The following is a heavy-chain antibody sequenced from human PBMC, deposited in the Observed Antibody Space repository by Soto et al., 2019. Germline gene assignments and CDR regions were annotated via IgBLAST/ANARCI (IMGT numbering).Heavy chain of an antibody. Sequence: EVQLVESGGGLVQPGRSLRLSCTASGFTFGDYAMSWFRQAPGKGLEWVGFIRSKAYGGTTEYAASVKGRFTISRDDSKSIAYLQMNSLKTEDTAVYYCTRAARLVVPAAIHYYFDYWGQGTLVTFSS. CDR1: GFTFGDYA. J-gene: IGHJ4*02. CDR3: TRAARLVVPAAIHYYFDY. V-gene: IGHV3-49*03. CDR2: IRSKAYGGTT. D-gene: IGHD2-2*01.